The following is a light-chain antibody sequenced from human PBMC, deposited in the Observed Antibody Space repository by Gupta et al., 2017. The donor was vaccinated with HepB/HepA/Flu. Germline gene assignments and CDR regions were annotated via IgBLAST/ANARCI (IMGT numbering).Light chain of an antibody. CDR1: QSVSSY. V-gene: IGKV3-11*01. Sequence: LVLRQSPATLSLSPGERATFSCRASQSVSSYLAWYQQKRGQAPRLLIYDASNRATGIPARFSGSGSGTDFTLTISSLEPEDFAGYDGQQRGAFGHGTRVDIK. J-gene: IGKJ3*01. CDR2: DAS. CDR3: QQRGA.